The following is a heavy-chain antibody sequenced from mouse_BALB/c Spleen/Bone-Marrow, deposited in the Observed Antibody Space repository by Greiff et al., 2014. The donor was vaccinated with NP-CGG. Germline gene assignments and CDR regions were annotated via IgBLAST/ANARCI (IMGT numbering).Heavy chain of an antibody. CDR3: AKGGNYRYDFDY. CDR1: GYAFTRYV. V-gene: IGHV1-14*01. Sequence: VQLQQSGPELVKPGASVKMSCKASGYAFTRYVMHWVKQKPGQGLEWIGYINPYNDGTKYNEKFKGMATLTSDRSSSTAYMELSSLTSEDSAVYYCAKGGNYRYDFDYWGQGTTLTVSS. J-gene: IGHJ2*01. CDR2: INPYNDGT. D-gene: IGHD2-14*01.